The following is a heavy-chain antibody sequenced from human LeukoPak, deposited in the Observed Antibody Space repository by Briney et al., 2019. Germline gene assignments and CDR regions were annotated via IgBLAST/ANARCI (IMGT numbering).Heavy chain of an antibody. J-gene: IGHJ4*02. CDR3: ARSGTPYYYDSSGYYAY. D-gene: IGHD3-22*01. CDR2: IKQDGSEK. Sequence: GGSLRLSCETAGFTFSSYWMSWVRQAPGKGLEWVANIKQDGSEKYYVDSVKGRFTISRDNAKNSLYLQMNSLRAEDTAVYYCARSGTPYYYDSSGYYAYWGQGTLVTVSS. CDR1: GFTFSSYW. V-gene: IGHV3-7*01.